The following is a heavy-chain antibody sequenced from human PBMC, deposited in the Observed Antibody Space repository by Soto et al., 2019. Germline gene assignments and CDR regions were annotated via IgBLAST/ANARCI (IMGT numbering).Heavy chain of an antibody. CDR1: VFTFTAYS. Sequence: PGWSLRLSCASSVFTFTAYSMNWVRQAPGKGLEWVSTITSGRTYIYYADSVKGRVTISRDNAKKLLYLQLTTLRAEDTAVYYCARGEYSSAFDYWGQGALVTVSS. CDR3: ARGEYSSAFDY. D-gene: IGHD6-19*01. CDR2: ITSGRTYI. J-gene: IGHJ4*02. V-gene: IGHV3-21*01.